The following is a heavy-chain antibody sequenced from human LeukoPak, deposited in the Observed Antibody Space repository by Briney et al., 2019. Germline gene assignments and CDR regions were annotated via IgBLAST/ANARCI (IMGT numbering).Heavy chain of an antibody. CDR3: ARHLPYNTVTFDY. Sequence: SETLSLTCTVSGGSISSYCWSWIRQPPGKGLEWIGYIYYSGSTNYNPSLKSRATISVDTSKNQFSLKLSSVTAADTAVYYCARHLPYNTVTFDYWGQGTLVTVSS. D-gene: IGHD4-17*01. CDR1: GGSISSYC. J-gene: IGHJ4*02. CDR2: IYYSGST. V-gene: IGHV4-59*08.